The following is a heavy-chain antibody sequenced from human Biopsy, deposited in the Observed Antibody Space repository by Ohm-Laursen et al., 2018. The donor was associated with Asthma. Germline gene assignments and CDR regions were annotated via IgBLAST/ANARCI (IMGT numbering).Heavy chain of an antibody. CDR1: GFTFSSYS. D-gene: IGHD1-26*01. CDR3: AKDVFPGWELRRGPDY. Sequence: SLRLSCAASGFTFSSYSMHWVRQAPGKGLDWVAVISFDGSNKNYTDSVKGRFTIPRDNSRNTLHLQMNSLRAEDTAVYYCAKDVFPGWELRRGPDYWGQGTLVTVSS. V-gene: IGHV3-30*18. J-gene: IGHJ4*02. CDR2: ISFDGSNK.